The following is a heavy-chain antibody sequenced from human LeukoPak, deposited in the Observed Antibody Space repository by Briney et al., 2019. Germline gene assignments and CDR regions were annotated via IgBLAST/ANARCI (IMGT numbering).Heavy chain of an antibody. CDR1: GFTFSNYW. V-gene: IGHV3-7*03. CDR2: IKQDGSGK. CDR3: AREGQGFYFDY. Sequence: PGGSLRLSCAASGFTFSNYWMTWVRQAPGKGLEWVANIKQDGSGKYYVDSVKGRFTISRDNAKNSLYLQMNSLRAEDTAVYYCAREGQGFYFDYWGQGILVTVSS. J-gene: IGHJ4*02.